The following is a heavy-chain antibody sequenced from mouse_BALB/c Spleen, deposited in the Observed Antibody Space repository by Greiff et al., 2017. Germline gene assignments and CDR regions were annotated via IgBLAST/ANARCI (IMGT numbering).Heavy chain of an antibody. Sequence: EVKLVDSGGDLVKPGGSLKLSCAASGFTFSSYGMSWVRQTPDKRLEWVATISSGGGSTYYPDTVKGRFTISRDNAKNTLYLQMSSLKSEDTAMYYCARHGNYPFFDYWGQGTTLTVSS. CDR3: ARHGNYPFFDY. CDR2: ISSGGGST. CDR1: GFTFSSYG. D-gene: IGHD2-1*01. V-gene: IGHV5-6*01. J-gene: IGHJ2*01.